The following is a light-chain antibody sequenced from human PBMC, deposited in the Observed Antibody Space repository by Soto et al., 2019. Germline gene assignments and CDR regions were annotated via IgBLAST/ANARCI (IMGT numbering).Light chain of an antibody. J-gene: IGKJ4*01. Sequence: EIVMTQSPATLSVFPGERATLSCRAGQSVSSNLAWYQQKPGQGPRLLIYGASTRATGVPATFSGSGSGTEFTLTISSLQSEDFAVYYCEQYNNWPLTFGGGTKVEIQ. CDR2: GAS. V-gene: IGKV3D-15*01. CDR1: QSVSSN. CDR3: EQYNNWPLT.